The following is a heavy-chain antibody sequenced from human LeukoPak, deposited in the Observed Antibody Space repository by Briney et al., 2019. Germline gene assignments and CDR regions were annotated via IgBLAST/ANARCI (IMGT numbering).Heavy chain of an antibody. D-gene: IGHD3-10*01. CDR1: GFTFSSYG. CDR2: ISYDGSNK. V-gene: IGHV3-30*03. CDR3: ARAMVRGDSYGMDV. Sequence: PGGSLRLSCAASGFTFSSYGMHWVRQAPGKGLEWVAVISYDGSNKYYADSVKGRFTISRDNSKNTLYLQMNSLRAEDTAVYYCARAMVRGDSYGMDVWGQGTTVTVSS. J-gene: IGHJ6*02.